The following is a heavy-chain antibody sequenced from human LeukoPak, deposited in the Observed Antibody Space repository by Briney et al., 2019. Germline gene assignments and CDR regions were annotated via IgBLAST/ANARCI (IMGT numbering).Heavy chain of an antibody. V-gene: IGHV4-39*07. D-gene: IGHD4-17*01. CDR2: IYYRGST. CDR1: GGSISSSSYY. CDR3: ARANDYNDYYFDY. J-gene: IGHJ4*02. Sequence: SETLSLTCTVSGGSISSSSYYWGWIRQPPGKGLEWIGTIYYRGSTSSKPSLKSRVTISVDTSKNQFSLKLSSVTAADTAIYYCARANDYNDYYFDYWGQGTLVTVSS.